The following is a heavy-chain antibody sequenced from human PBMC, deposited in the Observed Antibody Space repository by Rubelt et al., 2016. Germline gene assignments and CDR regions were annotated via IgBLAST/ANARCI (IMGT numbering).Heavy chain of an antibody. CDR2: IIPIFRTA. Sequence: QVQLVQSGAEVKKPGSSVKVSCKASGGTFSSYAISWVRQATGQGLEWMGGIIPIFRTANYAQKFQGRVTITADESTSTAYMGLSSLRSEDTAVYYCATGGDFGVVIPNWFDPWGQGTLVTVSS. J-gene: IGHJ5*02. V-gene: IGHV1-69*01. CDR1: GGTFSSYA. CDR3: ATGGDFGVVIPNWFDP. D-gene: IGHD3-3*01.